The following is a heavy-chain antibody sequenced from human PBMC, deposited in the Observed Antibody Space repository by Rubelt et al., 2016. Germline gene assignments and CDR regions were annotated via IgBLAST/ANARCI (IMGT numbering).Heavy chain of an antibody. Sequence: QVQLVQSGAEVKKPGASVKVSCKASGYTFTSYGISWVRQAPGQGLEWMGWINPNSGGTNYAQKFQGRVTMTRDTSISTAYMELSRLRSDETAVYYCARERYCSGGSCYSLGDYYYYYGMDVWGQGTTVTVSS. D-gene: IGHD2-15*01. V-gene: IGHV1-2*02. CDR3: ARERYCSGGSCYSLGDYYYYYGMDV. CDR2: INPNSGGT. CDR1: GYTFTSYG. J-gene: IGHJ6*02.